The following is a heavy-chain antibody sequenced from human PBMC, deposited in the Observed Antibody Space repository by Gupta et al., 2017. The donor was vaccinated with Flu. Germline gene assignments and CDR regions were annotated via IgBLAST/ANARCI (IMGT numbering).Heavy chain of an antibody. J-gene: IGHJ4*02. Sequence: EVQLVESGGGLVQPGGSLRLSCAAPGFTFTSSWMTWVRQAPGKGLEWVANINQDGSVKNCVDSVKGRFTISRDNAKNSLYLHMNSLRAEDTAVYVCARDWAYRALDYWGQGTLVTVSS. CDR2: INQDGSVK. D-gene: IGHD1-26*01. CDR3: ARDWAYRALDY. CDR1: GFTFTSSW. V-gene: IGHV3-7*01.